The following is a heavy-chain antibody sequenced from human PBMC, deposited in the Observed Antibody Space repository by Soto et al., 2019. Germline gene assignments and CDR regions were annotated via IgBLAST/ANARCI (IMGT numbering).Heavy chain of an antibody. J-gene: IGHJ4*02. Sequence: EVQLLESGGDLVQPGGSLRLSCAASGFSFSDYSMNWVRQAPGKGLEWVSFIDLRGTTTYYRDSVKGRFIVLKDKSMNTVYLQMNSLTVEDAAVYYCTKDRVPDGIYSFDYWGQGALVTVSS. CDR3: TKDRVPDGIYSFDY. CDR1: GFSFSDYS. CDR2: IDLRGTTT. V-gene: IGHV3-23*03. D-gene: IGHD2-15*01.